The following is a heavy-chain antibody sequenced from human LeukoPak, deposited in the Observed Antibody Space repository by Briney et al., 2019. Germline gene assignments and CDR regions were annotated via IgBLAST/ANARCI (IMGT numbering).Heavy chain of an antibody. J-gene: IGHJ4*02. CDR3: AKERAFGTWLGDY. V-gene: IGHV3-23*01. D-gene: IGHD2/OR15-2a*01. Sequence: PGGSLRLSCAASGFIFSSYAMTWVRQAPGKGPEWVSAITGSGGGTYYADSVKGRFTIPRDNSKNTLYLQMNSLRAEDTAVYYCAKERAFGTWLGDYWGQGTPVTVSS. CDR1: GFIFSSYA. CDR2: ITGSGGGT.